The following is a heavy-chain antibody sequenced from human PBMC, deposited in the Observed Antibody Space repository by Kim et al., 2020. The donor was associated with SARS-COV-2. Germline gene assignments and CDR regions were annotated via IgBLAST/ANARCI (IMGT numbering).Heavy chain of an antibody. CDR1: GFTFSSYA. V-gene: IGHV3-30-3*01. J-gene: IGHJ4*02. Sequence: GGSLRLSCAASGFTFSSYAMHWVRQAPGKGLEWVAVISYDGSNKYYADSVKGRFTISRDNSKNTLYLQMNSLRAEDTAVYYCARGASWTVSGYSYGYPLLDPYFDYWGQGTLVTVSS. CDR2: ISYDGSNK. CDR3: ARGASWTVSGYSYGYPLLDPYFDY. D-gene: IGHD5-18*01.